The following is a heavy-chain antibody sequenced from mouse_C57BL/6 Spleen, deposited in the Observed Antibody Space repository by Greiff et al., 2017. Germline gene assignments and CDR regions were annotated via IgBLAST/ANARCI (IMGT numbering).Heavy chain of an antibody. D-gene: IGHD2-5*01. CDR1: GFTFPSFG. V-gene: IGHV1-81*01. CDR3: ASYSNYSYYAMEY. J-gene: IGHJ4*01. CDR2: IYPRSGNT. Sequence: VQLQQSGAELARPGASVKLSCKASGFTFPSFGISWVTQRPGPGLEWIGEIYPRSGNTYYNEKCKGKVTLTADKSSRTAYMELRSLTSEDAAVYFCASYSNYSYYAMEYWGQGTSVTVSS.